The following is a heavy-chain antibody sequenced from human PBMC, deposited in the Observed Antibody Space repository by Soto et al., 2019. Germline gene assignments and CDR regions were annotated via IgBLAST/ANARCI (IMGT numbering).Heavy chain of an antibody. CDR3: ARSCYYYGSGSYYSDLDY. V-gene: IGHV4-31*03. J-gene: IGHJ4*02. D-gene: IGHD3-10*01. CDR2: IYYSGST. Sequence: SETLSLTCTVSGGSISSGCYYWSWIRQHPGKGLEWIGYIYYSGSTYYNPSLKSRVTISVDTTKNQFSLKLSSVTAADTAVYYCARSCYYYGSGSYYSDLDYWGRGTLVTVSS. CDR1: GGSISSGCYY.